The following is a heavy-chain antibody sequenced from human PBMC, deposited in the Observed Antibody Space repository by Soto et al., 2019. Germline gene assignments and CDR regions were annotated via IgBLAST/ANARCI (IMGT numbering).Heavy chain of an antibody. CDR3: ARDLSSGWWSS. CDR2: IYHSGST. Sequence: SETLSLTCTVSGGSISSGDYYWSWIRQPPGKGLEWIGYIYHSGSTYYNPSLKSRVTISVDRSKNQFSLRLSSVTAADTAVYYCARDLSSGWWSSWGQGTLVTVYS. D-gene: IGHD6-19*01. J-gene: IGHJ5*02. CDR1: GGSISSGDYY. V-gene: IGHV4-30-4*02.